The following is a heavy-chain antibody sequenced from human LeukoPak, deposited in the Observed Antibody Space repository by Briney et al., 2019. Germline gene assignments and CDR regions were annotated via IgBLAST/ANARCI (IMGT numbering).Heavy chain of an antibody. V-gene: IGHV3-33*08. Sequence: GGSLRLSCAASGFTFSSYAMSWVRLAPGKGLEWVAVIWYDGSNKYYADSVRGRFTISRDNSKNTLYLQMNSLRAEDTAVYYCARGAVVVAASPFDYWGQGTLVTVSS. CDR1: GFTFSSYA. D-gene: IGHD2-15*01. J-gene: IGHJ4*02. CDR2: IWYDGSNK. CDR3: ARGAVVVAASPFDY.